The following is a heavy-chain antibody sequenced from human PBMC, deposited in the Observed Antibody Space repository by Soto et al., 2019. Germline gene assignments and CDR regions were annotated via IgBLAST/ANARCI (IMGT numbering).Heavy chain of an antibody. D-gene: IGHD4-17*01. V-gene: IGHV1-58*02. J-gene: IGHJ6*03. CDR1: GFTFTSSA. CDR2: IVVGSGNT. Sequence: GASVKVSCKASGFTFTSSAMQWVRQARGQRLEWIGWIVVGSGNTNYAQKFQERVTITRDMSTSTAYMELSSLRSEDTAVYYCAAGYGDYDSYYYYYYMDVWGKGTTVTVSS. CDR3: AAGYGDYDSYYYYYYMDV.